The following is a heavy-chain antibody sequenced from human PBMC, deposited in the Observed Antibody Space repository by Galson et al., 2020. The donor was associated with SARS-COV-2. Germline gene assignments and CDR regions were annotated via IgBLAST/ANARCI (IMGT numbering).Heavy chain of an antibody. D-gene: IGHD6-19*01. CDR3: ARVLTPAGSGWTPWDH. Sequence: SETLSLTCTVSGGSISSSTYFLGWIRQPPGKVLAWIGNMYDDGSTHYNPSLQSRRTMSVDRSKNQFSLTLRSVTAADTAVYFWARVLTPAGSGWTPWDHWGPGALVTVSS. CDR2: MYDDGST. J-gene: IGHJ4*02. CDR1: GGSISSSTYF. V-gene: IGHV4-39*07.